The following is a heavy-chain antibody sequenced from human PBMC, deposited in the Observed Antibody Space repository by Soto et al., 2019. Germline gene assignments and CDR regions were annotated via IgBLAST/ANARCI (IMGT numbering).Heavy chain of an antibody. D-gene: IGHD2-15*01. Sequence: DVQLVESGGGLVQPGRSLRLSCAASGFTFDDYAMHWVRRVPGKGLEWVSSISWHSNIIGYADSVKGRFTISRDNAKNSLYLQMNSLRPEDTALYYCAKGGPDGFCSGGRCYFDYWGQGTLVTVSS. J-gene: IGHJ4*02. CDR2: ISWHSNII. CDR3: AKGGPDGFCSGGRCYFDY. V-gene: IGHV3-9*01. CDR1: GFTFDDYA.